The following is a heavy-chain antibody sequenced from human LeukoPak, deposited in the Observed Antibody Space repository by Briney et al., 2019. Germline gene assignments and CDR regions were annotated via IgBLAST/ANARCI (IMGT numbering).Heavy chain of an antibody. D-gene: IGHD2-15*01. J-gene: IGHJ3*02. Sequence: GGSLRLSCAASGFTFSSYSMNWVRQAPGKGLEGVSSISSSSSYIYYTYSVKGRFTISRDNAKNSLYLKMNSLRDEDTAVYYCARAAALIRDAFDIWGQGTMVTVSS. CDR3: ARAAALIRDAFDI. CDR2: ISSSSSYI. V-gene: IGHV3-21*01. CDR1: GFTFSSYS.